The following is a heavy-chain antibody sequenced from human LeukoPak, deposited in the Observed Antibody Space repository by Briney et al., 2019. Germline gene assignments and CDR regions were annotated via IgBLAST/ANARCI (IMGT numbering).Heavy chain of an antibody. V-gene: IGHV4-61*02. CDR1: GGSISSGSYY. J-gene: IGHJ4*02. Sequence: SQTLSLTCTVSGGSISSGSYYWSWIRQPAGKGLEWIGRIYTSGSTNYNPPLKSRVTMSLDTSKNQFSLKLSSVTAADTAVYYCARDRDPFPWYFDYWGQGTLVTVSS. CDR2: IYTSGST. CDR3: ARDRDPFPWYFDY. D-gene: IGHD2-21*01.